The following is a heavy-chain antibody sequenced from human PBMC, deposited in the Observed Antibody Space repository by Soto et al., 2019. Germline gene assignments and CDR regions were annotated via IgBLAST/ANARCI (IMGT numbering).Heavy chain of an antibody. CDR3: ARAGAAPYYYYGMDV. J-gene: IGHJ6*02. D-gene: IGHD2-15*01. V-gene: IGHV1-18*01. CDR1: GYTFSTSG. Sequence: VQLVQSGAEVRKPGASVKVSCKASGYTFSTSGMSWLRQAPGQGLEWMGWISTYNGDTNDAPKLQDRVTMTSDTSTSTVYMELRSLRSDDTAVYYCARAGAAPYYYYGMDVWGQGTRVTVSS. CDR2: ISTYNGDT.